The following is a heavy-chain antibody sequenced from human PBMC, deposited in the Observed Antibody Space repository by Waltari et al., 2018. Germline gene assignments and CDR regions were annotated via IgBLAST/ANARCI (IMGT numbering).Heavy chain of an antibody. CDR3: ATGVSGAFDC. V-gene: IGHV1-24*01. J-gene: IGHJ4*02. CDR1: GYTLTDLS. D-gene: IGHD6-19*01. CDR2: CGPEDGEA. Sequence: QVQLVQSGAEVKNPGASVKVSCKVSGYTLTDLSMNWVRQAPGKGLEWMGGCGPEDGEAIYAPKFQGRVTMTEDTATDTAYMELSSLRSEDTAVYYCATGVSGAFDCCGQGTLVTVSA.